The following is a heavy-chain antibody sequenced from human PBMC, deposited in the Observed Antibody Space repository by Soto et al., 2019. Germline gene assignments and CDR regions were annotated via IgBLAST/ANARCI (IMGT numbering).Heavy chain of an antibody. CDR3: ARDAGSDSSSDLIDY. V-gene: IGHV3-11*06. J-gene: IGHJ4*02. CDR1: GFTFSDYY. Sequence: GGSLRLSCAASGFTFSDYYMSWIRQAPGKGLEWVSYISSSSSYTNYADSVKGRFTISRDNAKNSLYLQMNSLRAEDTAVYYCARDAGSDSSSDLIDYWGQGTLVTVSS. CDR2: ISSSSSYT. D-gene: IGHD6-13*01.